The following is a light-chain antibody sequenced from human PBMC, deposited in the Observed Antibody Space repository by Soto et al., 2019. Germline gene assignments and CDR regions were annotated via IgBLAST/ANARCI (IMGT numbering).Light chain of an antibody. CDR3: QQYGSPIT. CDR2: AES. J-gene: IGKJ5*01. CDR1: QSVTSN. Sequence: EIVMTQSPGAVSVSPGERSTLSCRASQSVTSNVAWYQQEPGQAPSLLIYAESNRATGIPDRFTGSGSGTDFTLTISRLEPEDFAVYYCQQYGSPITFGQGTRLDIK. V-gene: IGKV3-20*01.